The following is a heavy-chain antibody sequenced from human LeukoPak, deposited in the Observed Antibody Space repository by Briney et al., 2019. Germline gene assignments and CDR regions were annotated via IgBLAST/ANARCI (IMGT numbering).Heavy chain of an antibody. Sequence: SQTLSLTCTVSGGSIRSGGYYWSWIRQHPGKGLEWIGYIYYSGSTYYNPSLKSRVTISVDTSKNQFSLKLSSVTAADTAVYYCARGYSYGLIYYFDWWDQGTLVTVSA. V-gene: IGHV4-31*03. CDR3: ARGYSYGLIYYFDW. D-gene: IGHD5-18*01. CDR2: IYYSGST. J-gene: IGHJ4*02. CDR1: GGSIRSGGYY.